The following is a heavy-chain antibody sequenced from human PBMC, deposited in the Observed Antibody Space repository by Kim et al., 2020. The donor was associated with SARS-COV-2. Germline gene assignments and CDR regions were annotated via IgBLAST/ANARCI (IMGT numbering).Heavy chain of an antibody. D-gene: IGHD6-19*01. CDR3: AKGARSSGWYPGVDS. Sequence: GGSLRLSCAASGFTFRSYGMSWVRQAPGKGLERVSGISDSGGNTYYADSVKGRFTISRDNSKNTKNTLYLQMKRLRVDDTAVDYCAKGARSSGWYPGVDSWGQGTLVTVSS. J-gene: IGHJ4*02. CDR2: ISDSGGNT. V-gene: IGHV3-23*01. CDR1: GFTFRSYG.